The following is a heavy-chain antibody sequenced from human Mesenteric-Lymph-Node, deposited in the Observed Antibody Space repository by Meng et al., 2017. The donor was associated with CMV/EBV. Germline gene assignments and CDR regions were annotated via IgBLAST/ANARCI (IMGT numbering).Heavy chain of an antibody. J-gene: IGHJ5*02. CDR1: GFSMRSGYY. CDR3: TRDGWSGYYSVSWFDP. V-gene: IGHV3-49*03. D-gene: IGHD3-3*01. CDR2: IRSKAYGGTT. Sequence: GGSLRLSCTVSGFSMRSGYYWGWIRQPPGKGLEWVGFIRSKAYGGTTEYAASVKGRFTISRDDSKSIAYLQMNSLKTEDTAVYYCTRDGWSGYYSVSWFDPWGQGTLVTVSS.